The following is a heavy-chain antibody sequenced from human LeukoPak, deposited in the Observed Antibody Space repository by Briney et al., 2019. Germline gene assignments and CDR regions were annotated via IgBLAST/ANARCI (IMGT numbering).Heavy chain of an antibody. Sequence: GGSLRLSCAASGFTLSTHTMNWVRQAPGKGLEWVSSISSSGTYVYYADSVKGRFTISRDNAKNSLSLQMNSLRADDAAVYYCARASSKQLAGYLPDGFDIWGQGTMVTVSS. CDR1: GFTLSTHT. CDR3: ARASSKQLAGYLPDGFDI. D-gene: IGHD3-9*01. CDR2: ISSSGTYV. V-gene: IGHV3-21*01. J-gene: IGHJ3*02.